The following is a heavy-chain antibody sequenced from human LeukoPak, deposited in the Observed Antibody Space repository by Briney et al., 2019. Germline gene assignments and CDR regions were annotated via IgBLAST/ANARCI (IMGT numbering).Heavy chain of an antibody. CDR2: IYYSGST. J-gene: IGHJ6*03. Sequence: PSETLSLTCTVSGGSISSSSYYWGWIRQPPGKGLEWIRSIYYSGSTYYNPSLKSRVTISVDTSKNQFSLKLSSVTAADTAVYYCARFGGGWSYYYYYMDVWGKGTTVTASS. V-gene: IGHV4-39*01. CDR1: GGSISSSSYY. CDR3: ARFGGGWSYYYYYMDV. D-gene: IGHD6-19*01.